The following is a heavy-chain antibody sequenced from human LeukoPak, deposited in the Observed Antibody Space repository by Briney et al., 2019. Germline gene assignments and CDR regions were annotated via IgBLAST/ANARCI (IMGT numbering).Heavy chain of an antibody. D-gene: IGHD5-12*01. CDR1: GYTFTDYY. CDR3: ARVIETEYSGYDPSYYFDY. V-gene: IGHV1-2*02. J-gene: IGHJ4*02. CDR2: INPNSGGT. Sequence: ASVKVSCKTSGYTFTDYYMHWVRQAPGQGLEWLGWINPNSGGTNSAQKFQGRVTMTRDTSISTAYMNLSKPRSDDTAVYYCARVIETEYSGYDPSYYFDYWGQGTLVTVSS.